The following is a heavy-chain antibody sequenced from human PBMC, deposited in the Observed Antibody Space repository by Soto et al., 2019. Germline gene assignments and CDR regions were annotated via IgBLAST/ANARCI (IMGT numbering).Heavy chain of an antibody. CDR3: ARAEAARPHVSYFDS. D-gene: IGHD6-6*01. CDR2: ISAYNGNT. J-gene: IGHJ4*02. V-gene: IGHV1-18*01. CDR1: GYTFTSYG. Sequence: QVQLVQSGAEVKKPGASVKVSCKASGYTFTSYGISWVRQAPGQGLEWMGWISAYNGNTNYAQKLQGRVTMTTDTSTGKAYMGRRSLRSDDTAVYYCARAEAARPHVSYFDSWGQGTLVTVSS.